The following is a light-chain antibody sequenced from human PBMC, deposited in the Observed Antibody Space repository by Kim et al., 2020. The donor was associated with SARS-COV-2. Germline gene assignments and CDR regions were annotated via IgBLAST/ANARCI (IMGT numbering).Light chain of an antibody. CDR2: EVS. CDR3: SSYTSSSTFV. V-gene: IGLV2-18*02. CDR1: SSDVGSYTS. J-gene: IGLJ2*01. Sequence: GQSVPISCTGTSSDVGSYTSVSWYQQPPGTAPNLMIYEVSNRPSGVPARFSGSKSGNTASLTISGLQAEDEADYYCSSYTSSSTFVFGGGTQLTVL.